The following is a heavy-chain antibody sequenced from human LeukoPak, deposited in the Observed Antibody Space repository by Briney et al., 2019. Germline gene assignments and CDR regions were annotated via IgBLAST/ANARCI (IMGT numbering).Heavy chain of an antibody. V-gene: IGHV3-33*06. CDR2: IWYDGSYK. CDR3: AKDFYVGPVLARYFDY. J-gene: IGHJ4*02. D-gene: IGHD2-8*02. CDR1: GFTFSNYG. Sequence: GGSLKLSCAASGFTFSNYGMHWVRQAPGKGLEWVAVIWYDGSYKYYADSVKGRFTISRDNSKNTLYLQMNSLRAEDTAVYYCAKDFYVGPVLARYFDYWGQGTLVTVSS.